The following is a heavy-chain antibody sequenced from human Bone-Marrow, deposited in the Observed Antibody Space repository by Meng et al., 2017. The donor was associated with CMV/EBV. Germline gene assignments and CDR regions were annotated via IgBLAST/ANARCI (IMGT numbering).Heavy chain of an antibody. D-gene: IGHD6-19*01. CDR1: GGTISSSSYY. CDR3: ARHPERYSSGWYWYFDL. J-gene: IGHJ2*01. V-gene: IGHV4-39*01. Sequence: SEPLSLTCTVSGGTISSSSYYWGWIRQPPGKGLEWVGSIYYSGSTYYNPSLKSRVTISVDTSKNQFSLKLTSVIAADTAVYYCARHPERYSSGWYWYFDLWGRGTLVTVSS. CDR2: IYYSGST.